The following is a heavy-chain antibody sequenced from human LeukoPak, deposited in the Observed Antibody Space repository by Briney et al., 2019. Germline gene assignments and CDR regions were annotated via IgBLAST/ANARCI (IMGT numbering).Heavy chain of an antibody. V-gene: IGHV3-74*01. CDR3: ARSNQADDY. CDR1: GFTFSSYW. Sequence: SGGSLRLSCAGSGFTFSSYWMHWVRQVPGKGLVWVARINPGGSSITYADSVKGRFTISRDNAKNTLYLQMDSLRAEDTGVYYCARSNQADDYWGQGTLVTVSS. D-gene: IGHD1-14*01. J-gene: IGHJ4*02. CDR2: INPGGSSI.